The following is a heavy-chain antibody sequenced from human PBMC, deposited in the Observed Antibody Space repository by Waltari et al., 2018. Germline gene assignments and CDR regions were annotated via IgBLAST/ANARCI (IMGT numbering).Heavy chain of an antibody. CDR1: EYTLDSFY. D-gene: IGHD5-12*01. CDR2: LNPSGGSA. J-gene: IGHJ3*02. Sequence: QVHLVQSGAEVKTPGASVRISCKASEYTLDSFYINWVRQAAGQGLEWMGILNPSGGSATYAQKLNGRVTMTRDKSTGTVYMELSSLRSDDTAIYYCSRGRGGYRYGSFDMWGQGTLVNVSS. CDR3: SRGRGGYRYGSFDM. V-gene: IGHV1-46*02.